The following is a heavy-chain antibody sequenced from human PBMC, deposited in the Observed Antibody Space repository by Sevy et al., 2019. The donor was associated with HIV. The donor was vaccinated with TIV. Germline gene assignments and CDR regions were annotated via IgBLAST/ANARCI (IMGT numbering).Heavy chain of an antibody. CDR2: IVVGSDNT. D-gene: IGHD3-16*01. Sequence: ASVKVSCKASGFTFSNSAVQWVRQARGLRLEWIGWIVVGSDNTDYAQRFQERVTITRDMSTNTAYMELSSLRSEDTAVYYCAAEGMTRFGGLLRVFEIWGQGTKVTVSS. CDR3: AAEGMTRFGGLLRVFEI. J-gene: IGHJ3*02. V-gene: IGHV1-58*01. CDR1: GFTFSNSA.